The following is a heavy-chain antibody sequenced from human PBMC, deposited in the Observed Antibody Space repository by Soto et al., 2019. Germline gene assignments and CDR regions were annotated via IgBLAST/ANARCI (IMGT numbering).Heavy chain of an antibody. V-gene: IGHV1-18*01. Sequence: ASVKVSCKASGYTFTSYGISWVRQAPGQGLEWMGWISAYNGNTNYAQKLQGRVTMTTDTSTSTAYMELRSLRSDDTAVYYCARDKSCTKGVCLYYYYYGMDVWGQGTTVTVSS. CDR3: ARDKSCTKGVCLYYYYYGMDV. D-gene: IGHD2-8*01. J-gene: IGHJ6*02. CDR1: GYTFTSYG. CDR2: ISAYNGNT.